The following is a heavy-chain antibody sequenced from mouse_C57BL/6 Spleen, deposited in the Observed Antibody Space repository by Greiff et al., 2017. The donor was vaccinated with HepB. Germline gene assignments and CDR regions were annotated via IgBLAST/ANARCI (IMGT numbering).Heavy chain of an antibody. V-gene: IGHV1-64*01. CDR3: ARWNPHYYAMDY. CDR2: IHPNSGST. Sequence: QVQLQQPGAELVKPGASVKLSCKASGYTFTSYWMHWVKQRPGQGLEWIGMIHPNSGSTNYNEKFKSKATLTVDKSSSTAYMQLSSLTSEDSAVYYCARWNPHYYAMDYWGQGTSVTVSS. J-gene: IGHJ4*01. CDR1: GYTFTSYW.